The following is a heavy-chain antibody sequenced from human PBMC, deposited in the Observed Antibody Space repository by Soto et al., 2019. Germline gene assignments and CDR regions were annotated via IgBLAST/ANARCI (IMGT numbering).Heavy chain of an antibody. Sequence: PSETLSLTCAVYGWSFSGYYWSWIRQPPGKGLEWIGEINHSGSTNYYPSLKSRVTISVDTSKSQFSLKLSSVTAADTAVSYCAKGLRHFDWLTRPPNWFDPWGQGTLVTVSS. CDR2: INHSGST. CDR3: AKGLRHFDWLTRPPNWFDP. V-gene: IGHV4-34*01. CDR1: GWSFSGYY. J-gene: IGHJ5*02. D-gene: IGHD3-9*01.